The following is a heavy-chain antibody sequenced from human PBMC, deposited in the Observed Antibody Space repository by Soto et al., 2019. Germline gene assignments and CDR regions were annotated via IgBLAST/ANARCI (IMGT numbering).Heavy chain of an antibody. J-gene: IGHJ4*02. CDR3: ARDGYCSGGSCYSVPVFDY. D-gene: IGHD2-15*01. CDR1: GFTVSSNY. CDR2: IYSGGST. V-gene: IGHV3-66*01. Sequence: PGGSLRLSCAASGFTVSSNYMIWVRQAPGKGLEWVSVIYSGGSTYYADSVKGRFTISRDNSKNTLYLQMNSLRAEDTAVYYCARDGYCSGGSCYSVPVFDYWGQGTLVTVSS.